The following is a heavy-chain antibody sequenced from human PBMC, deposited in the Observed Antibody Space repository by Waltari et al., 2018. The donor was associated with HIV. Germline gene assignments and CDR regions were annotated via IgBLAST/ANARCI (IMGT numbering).Heavy chain of an antibody. J-gene: IGHJ4*02. V-gene: IGHV4-34*01. Sequence: QVQLQQWGAGLLKPSETLSFTCAVYGGSFSDYYWSWIRQSPGKGLEWIGEINHSGSTNLNPSLKSRVTILVDTSKNQFSLKLYSVTAADTAVYSCARGPNVLRNWGQGTLVTVSS. CDR1: GGSFSDYY. CDR2: INHSGST. D-gene: IGHD3-3*01. CDR3: ARGPNVLRN.